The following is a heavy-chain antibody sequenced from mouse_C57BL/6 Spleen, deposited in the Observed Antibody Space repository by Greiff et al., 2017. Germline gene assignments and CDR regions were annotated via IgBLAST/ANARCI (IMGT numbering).Heavy chain of an antibody. V-gene: IGHV5-16*01. D-gene: IGHD1-1*01. CDR3: ARVTTVVFDY. J-gene: IGHJ2*01. CDR2: INYDGSST. CDR1: GFTFSDYY. Sequence: EVKVVESEGGLVQPGSSMKLSCTASGFTFSDYYMAWVRQVPEKGLEWVANINYDGSSTCYLDSLKSRFIISRDNAKNILYLQMSSLKSEDTATYYCARVTTVVFDYWGQGTPLTVSS.